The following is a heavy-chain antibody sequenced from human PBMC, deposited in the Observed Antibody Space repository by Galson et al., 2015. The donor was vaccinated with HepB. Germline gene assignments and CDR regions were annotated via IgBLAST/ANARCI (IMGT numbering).Heavy chain of an antibody. J-gene: IGHJ3*02. V-gene: IGHV3-7*01. CDR2: IKQDGSEK. CDR3: GGAVVVPAAQGELGAFDI. D-gene: IGHD2-2*01. CDR1: GFTFSIYS. Sequence: SLRLSCAASGFTFSIYSMNWVRQAPGKGLEWVAGIKQDGSEKYYVDSVKGRFTISRDNAKNSLYLQMNSLRAEDTAVYYCGGAVVVPAAQGELGAFDIWGQGTMVTVSS.